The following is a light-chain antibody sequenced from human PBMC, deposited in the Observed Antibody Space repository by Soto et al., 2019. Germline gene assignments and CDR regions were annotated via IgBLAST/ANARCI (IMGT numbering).Light chain of an antibody. CDR2: EIN. J-gene: IGLJ1*01. V-gene: IGLV2-8*01. CDR1: SSDIGGYNF. CDR3: SSYAGSKGDV. Sequence: QSALTQPPSASGSPGQSVTISCTGTSSDIGGYNFVSWYQQHPGKAPKLLIYEINKRPSGVPDRFSGSKSGNTASLTVSGLQAEDEADYYCSSYAGSKGDVFGTGTKPPS.